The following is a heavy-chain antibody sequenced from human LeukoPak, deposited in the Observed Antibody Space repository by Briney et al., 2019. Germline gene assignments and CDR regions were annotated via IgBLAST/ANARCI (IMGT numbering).Heavy chain of an antibody. CDR2: IRNGAINK. CDR1: GFTFNTFG. Sequence: GGSLRLSCAASGFTFNTFGMLWVRQGPGKGLEWGAFIRNGAINKYYVASVKGRFTISRDNSKNTLYLQMTSLRAEDTAVYYCAQDRRAPGGIFDYWGQGTLVTVSS. V-gene: IGHV3-30*02. D-gene: IGHD3-16*01. CDR3: AQDRRAPGGIFDY. J-gene: IGHJ4*02.